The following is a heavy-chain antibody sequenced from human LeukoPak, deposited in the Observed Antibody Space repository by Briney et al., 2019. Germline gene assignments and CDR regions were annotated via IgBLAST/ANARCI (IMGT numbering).Heavy chain of an antibody. J-gene: IGHJ5*02. V-gene: IGHV1-69*05. D-gene: IGHD4-17*01. CDR3: AREAATTVTMSFWFDP. Sequence: SVEVSCKASGGTFSSYAINWLRQAPGQGPEWMGGIIPIFGTANYAQKFQGRVTITTDESTSTAYMELSSLRSEDTAVYYCAREAATTVTMSFWFDPWGQGTLVTVSS. CDR1: GGTFSSYA. CDR2: IIPIFGTA.